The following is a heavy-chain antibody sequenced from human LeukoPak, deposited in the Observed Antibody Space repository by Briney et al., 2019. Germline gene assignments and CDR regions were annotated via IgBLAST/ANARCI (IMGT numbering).Heavy chain of an antibody. J-gene: IGHJ3*02. CDR2: ISSSSSTI. CDR3: ARDRKQWLAHDAFDI. D-gene: IGHD6-19*01. Sequence: GGSLRLSCAASGFTFSSYSMNWVRQAPGKGLEWFSYISSSSSTIYYADSVKGRFTISRDNAKNSLYLQMNSLRAEDTAVYYCARDRKQWLAHDAFDIWGQGTMVTVSS. CDR1: GFTFSSYS. V-gene: IGHV3-48*01.